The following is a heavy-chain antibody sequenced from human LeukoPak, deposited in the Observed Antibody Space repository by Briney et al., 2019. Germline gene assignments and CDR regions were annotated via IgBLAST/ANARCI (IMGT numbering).Heavy chain of an antibody. D-gene: IGHD3-22*01. CDR2: IHYSGST. Sequence: SETLSLTCTVSGGSISSGGYYWSWIRQHPGKGLEWIGYIHYSGSTYYNPSLKSRVTISVDTSKNQFSLKLSSVTAADTAVYYCARDRANDYYDSSGSPGWFDPWGQGTLVTVSS. V-gene: IGHV4-31*03. CDR1: GGSISSGGYY. J-gene: IGHJ5*02. CDR3: ARDRANDYYDSSGSPGWFDP.